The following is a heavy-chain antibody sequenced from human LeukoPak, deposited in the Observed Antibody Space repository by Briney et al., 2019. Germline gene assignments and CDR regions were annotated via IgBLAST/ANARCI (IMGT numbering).Heavy chain of an antibody. J-gene: IGHJ6*03. CDR1: GGSFSGYY. CDR2: INHSGST. D-gene: IGHD3-16*01. V-gene: IGHV4-34*01. CDR3: AGQRGGYYYYYMNV. Sequence: TPSETLSLTCAVYGGSFSGYYWSWIRQPPGKGLEWIGEINHSGSTNYNPSLKSRVTISVDTSKNQFSLKLSSVTAADTAVYYCAGQRGGYYYYYMNVWGKGTTVTVSS.